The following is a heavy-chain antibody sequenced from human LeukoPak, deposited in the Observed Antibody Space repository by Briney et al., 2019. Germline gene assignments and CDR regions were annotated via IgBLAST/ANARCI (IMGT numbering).Heavy chain of an antibody. CDR3: ARDIYDILTGYYIFDY. J-gene: IGHJ4*02. V-gene: IGHV3-30-3*01. CDR1: GFTFSSYA. Sequence: PGRSLRLSCAASGFTFSSYAMHWVRQAPGKGLEWVAVISYDGSNKYYADSVKGRFTISRDNSKNTLYLQMNSLRAEDTAVYYCARDIYDILTGYYIFDYWGQGTLVTVSS. CDR2: ISYDGSNK. D-gene: IGHD3-9*01.